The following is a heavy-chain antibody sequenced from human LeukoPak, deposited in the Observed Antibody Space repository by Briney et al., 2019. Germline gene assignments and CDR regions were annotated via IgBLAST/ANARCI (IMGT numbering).Heavy chain of an antibody. D-gene: IGHD3-10*01. J-gene: IGHJ4*02. CDR2: IRYDGSNK. CDR1: GFTFNSYG. V-gene: IGHV3-30*02. Sequence: PGGSLRLSCAASGFTFNSYGMHWVRQAPGKGLEWVAFIRYDGSNKYYADSVKGRFTISRDNSKNTLYLQMNSLRAEDTAVYHCAKDLTYYYGSGKSSWGQGTLVTVSS. CDR3: AKDLTYYYGSGKSS.